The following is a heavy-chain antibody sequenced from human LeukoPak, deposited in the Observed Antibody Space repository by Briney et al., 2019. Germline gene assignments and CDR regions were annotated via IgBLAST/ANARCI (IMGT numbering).Heavy chain of an antibody. CDR1: GYTFTGYY. CDR2: INPNSGGT. Sequence: ASVKVSCKASGYTFTGYYMHWVRQAPGQGLEWMGWINPNSGGTNYAQKFQGRVTMTRDTSISTAYMELSRLRSDDTAVYYCARGRLGITMVRGVITWFDPWGQGTLVAVSS. CDR3: ARGRLGITMVRGVITWFDP. J-gene: IGHJ5*02. D-gene: IGHD3-10*01. V-gene: IGHV1-2*02.